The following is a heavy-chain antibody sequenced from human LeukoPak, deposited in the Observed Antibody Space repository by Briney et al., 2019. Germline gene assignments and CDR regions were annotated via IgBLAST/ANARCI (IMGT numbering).Heavy chain of an antibody. CDR1: GYTFPSYD. Sequence: ASVKVSCKASGYTFPSYDINWVRQATGQGLEWMGWMNPNSGNTGYAQKFQGRVTMTRNTSISTAYMELSSLRSEDTAVYYCARDTGTIFGVVRNWFDPWGQGTLVTVSS. V-gene: IGHV1-8*01. D-gene: IGHD3-3*01. CDR3: ARDTGTIFGVVRNWFDP. CDR2: MNPNSGNT. J-gene: IGHJ5*02.